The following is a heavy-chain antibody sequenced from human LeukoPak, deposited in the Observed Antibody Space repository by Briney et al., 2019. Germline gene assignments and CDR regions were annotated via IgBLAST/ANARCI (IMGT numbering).Heavy chain of an antibody. Sequence: GGSLRLSCAASGFTFSSYAMHWVRQAPGKGLEWVAVISYDGSNKYYADSVKGRLTISRDNSKNTLYLQMNSLRAEDTAVYYCATGGSGYHRSWGQGTLVTVSS. CDR2: ISYDGSNK. CDR1: GFTFSSYA. V-gene: IGHV3-30-3*01. J-gene: IGHJ1*01. D-gene: IGHD3-22*01. CDR3: ATGGSGYHRS.